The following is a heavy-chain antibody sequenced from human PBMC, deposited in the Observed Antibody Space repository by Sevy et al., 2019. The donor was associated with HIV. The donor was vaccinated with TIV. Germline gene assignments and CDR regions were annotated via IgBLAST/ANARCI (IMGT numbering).Heavy chain of an antibody. V-gene: IGHV3-21*01. CDR2: ISSRSTFT. D-gene: IGHD6-19*01. Sequence: GGSLRLSCAASGFTFSDYSMNWVRQAPGKGLEWVSSISSRSTFTYYADSLKGRFTISRDNAKNSLYLQMNSLRAEDTAVYYCAREDIRVAGIGYYFHSWGQGTLVTVSS. CDR1: GFTFSDYS. CDR3: AREDIRVAGIGYYFHS. J-gene: IGHJ4*02.